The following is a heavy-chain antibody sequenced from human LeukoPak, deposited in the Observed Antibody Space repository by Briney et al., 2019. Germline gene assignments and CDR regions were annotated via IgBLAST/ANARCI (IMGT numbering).Heavy chain of an antibody. CDR1: GGSISTYY. D-gene: IGHD3-10*01. Sequence: SETLSLICAVSGGSISTYYWSWIRQPPGKGLEWIGYIYYSGSTNYNPSLKSPFTISVDTSKNQFSLKLNSVTATDTAVYYCARHYGPWGQGTLVTVSS. CDR2: IYYSGST. V-gene: IGHV4-59*08. CDR3: ARHYGP. J-gene: IGHJ4*02.